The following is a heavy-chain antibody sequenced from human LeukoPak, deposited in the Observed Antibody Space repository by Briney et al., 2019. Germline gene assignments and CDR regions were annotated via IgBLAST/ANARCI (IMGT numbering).Heavy chain of an antibody. CDR2: MSSTGNTI. CDR1: GFTLSVYY. D-gene: IGHD2/OR15-2a*01. CDR3: ARITDYFTYFGL. Sequence: KPGGSLRLSRAASGFTLSVYYMWWMPQTPGKGREWSSYMSSTGNTIYYGDVVGGRFTDSRDNAKNSLFLQMESLRAEDTAVYYCARITDYFTYFGLWGRGSRVTVSS. V-gene: IGHV3-11*04. J-gene: IGHJ2*01.